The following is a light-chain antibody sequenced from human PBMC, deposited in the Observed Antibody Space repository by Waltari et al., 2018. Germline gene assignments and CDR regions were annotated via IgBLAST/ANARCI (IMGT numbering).Light chain of an antibody. J-gene: IGKJ4*01. CDR1: QSVGTF. Sequence: EIVMTQSPATLSVSPGDRVTLSCRTSQSVGTFLAWYQQKPGQAPRLLIYDSSTRATDVPGRFSGRGSGTEFTLTISSLQSEDFGVYFCQQYNDWPPSTFGGGTKVEIK. CDR2: DSS. CDR3: QQYNDWPPST. V-gene: IGKV3-15*01.